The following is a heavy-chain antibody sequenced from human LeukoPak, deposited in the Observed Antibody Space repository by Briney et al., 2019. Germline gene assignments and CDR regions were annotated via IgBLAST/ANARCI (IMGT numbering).Heavy chain of an antibody. CDR2: INHSGST. CDR3: AKSNGYGLVDI. Sequence: SETLSLTCAVYGGSFSGYYWSWIRQPPGKWLEWLGEINHSGSTNYNPSLKSRVTISLDTSRNQFSLKLNSVTAADTAVYYCAKSNGYGLVDIWGQGTLVTVSS. V-gene: IGHV4-34*01. J-gene: IGHJ3*02. D-gene: IGHD3-10*01. CDR1: GGSFSGYY.